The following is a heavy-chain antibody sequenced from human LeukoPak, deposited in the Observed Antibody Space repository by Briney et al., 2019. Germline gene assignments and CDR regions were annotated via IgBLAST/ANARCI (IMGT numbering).Heavy chain of an antibody. Sequence: ASVKVSCKASGYTFTSYYMHWVRQAPGQGLEWMGWISGYNGNTHYAQKLQDRVTMTTDTSTSTAYMELRSLRSDDTAVYYCASHNRRDCSPISCYRFGNWGQGTLVAVSP. J-gene: IGHJ4*02. CDR3: ASHNRRDCSPISCYRFGN. CDR1: GYTFTSYY. D-gene: IGHD2-2*01. V-gene: IGHV1-18*04. CDR2: ISGYNGNT.